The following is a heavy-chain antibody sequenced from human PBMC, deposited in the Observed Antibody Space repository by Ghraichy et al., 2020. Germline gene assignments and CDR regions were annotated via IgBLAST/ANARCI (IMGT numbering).Heavy chain of an antibody. CDR2: SYSSGST. V-gene: IGHV4-59*08. J-gene: IGHJ5*02. D-gene: IGHD6-19*01. CDR1: GDSVTPYY. Sequence: SETLSLSCTVSGDSVTPYYWSWIRQSPGKGLEWIGWSYSSGSTNYNPSLQSRVTISVNPSKNQFSLQLRSVTAADTAVYYCARHWLVRWFDLWGQGSLVTVSS. CDR3: ARHWLVRWFDL.